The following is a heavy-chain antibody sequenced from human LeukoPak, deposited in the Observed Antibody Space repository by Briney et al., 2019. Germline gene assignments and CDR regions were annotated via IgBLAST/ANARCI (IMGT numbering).Heavy chain of an antibody. CDR2: INHSGST. J-gene: IGHJ4*02. Sequence: SETLSLTCAVYGGSFSGYYWSWIRQPPGKGPEWIGEINHSGSTNYNPSLKSRVTISVDTSKNQFSLKLSSVTAADTAVYYCARGETGAHFDYWGQGTLVTVSS. CDR1: GGSFSGYY. CDR3: ARGETGAHFDY. V-gene: IGHV4-34*01. D-gene: IGHD1-14*01.